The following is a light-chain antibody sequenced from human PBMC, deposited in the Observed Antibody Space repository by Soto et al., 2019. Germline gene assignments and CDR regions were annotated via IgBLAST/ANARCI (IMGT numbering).Light chain of an antibody. J-gene: IGKJ3*01. V-gene: IGKV3-15*01. CDR3: QPYHNWPVFT. Sequence: EIVMTQSPATLSVSPGERATLSCRASQSVSSNLAWFQQKPGQAPRLLIYGASIRATGIPARFSGSESGTEFTLTISSLQSEDFAVYYCQPYHNWPVFTFGPGTKVDIK. CDR2: GAS. CDR1: QSVSSN.